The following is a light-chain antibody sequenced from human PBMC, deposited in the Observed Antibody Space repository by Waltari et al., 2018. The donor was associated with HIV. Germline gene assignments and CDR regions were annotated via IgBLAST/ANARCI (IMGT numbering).Light chain of an antibody. V-gene: IGKV3-15*01. CDR2: GAS. CDR3: QQYNNWPLT. CDR1: PSVSSN. J-gene: IGKJ4*01. Sequence: IVMTQSPESLSVSPGERATLSCRASPSVSSNLAWYQQKPGQAPRLLIYGASTRATGIPARFSGSGSGTEFTLTISSLQSEDFAVYYCQQYNNWPLTFGGGTKVEIK.